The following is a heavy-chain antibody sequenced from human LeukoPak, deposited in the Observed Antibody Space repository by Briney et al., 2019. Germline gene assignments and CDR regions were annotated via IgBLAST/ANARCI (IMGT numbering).Heavy chain of an antibody. CDR2: ISGSGGST. V-gene: IGHV3-23*01. CDR3: ARDHSGYSSGLDY. D-gene: IGHD6-19*01. Sequence: GSLRLSCAVSGFTFRSFGMHWVRQAPGKGLEWVSAISGSGGSTYYADSVKGRFTISRDNSKNTLYLQMNSLRAEDTAVYYCARDHSGYSSGLDYWGQGTLVTVSS. CDR1: GFTFRSFG. J-gene: IGHJ4*02.